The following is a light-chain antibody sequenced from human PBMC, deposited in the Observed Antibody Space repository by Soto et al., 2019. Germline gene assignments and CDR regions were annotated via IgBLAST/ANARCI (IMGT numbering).Light chain of an antibody. CDR1: QTVCNNY. J-gene: IGKJ1*01. CDR2: GAS. V-gene: IGKV3-20*01. CDR3: QHYCNSQWT. Sequence: EIVLTQSPGTLSLSPGERASLSCRASQTVCNNYLAWYQQRPGQAPRLLISGASTRATGIPDRISGSGSGTDFTLTIIRLEHEDFAVYYCQHYCNSQWTFGQGTKVEIK.